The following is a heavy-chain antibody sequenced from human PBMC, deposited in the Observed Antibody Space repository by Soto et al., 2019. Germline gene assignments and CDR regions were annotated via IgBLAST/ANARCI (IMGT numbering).Heavy chain of an antibody. CDR2: INGDGSST. J-gene: IGHJ6*02. CDR1: GFTFNSHW. Sequence: EVQLVESGGGLVQPGGSLRLSCAAAGFTFNSHWMHWVRQAPGKGLVWVSRINGDGSSTFYADSVKGRFTVSRDNAKNTLYLPMNSLRAEDTAVYYCARGIQWRYGMDVWGQGTTVTVSS. V-gene: IGHV3-74*01. CDR3: ARGIQWRYGMDV. D-gene: IGHD5-12*01.